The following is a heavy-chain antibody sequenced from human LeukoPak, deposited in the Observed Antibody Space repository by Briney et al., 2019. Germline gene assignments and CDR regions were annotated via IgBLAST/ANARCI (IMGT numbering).Heavy chain of an antibody. CDR2: IYPGDSDT. V-gene: IGHV5-51*01. CDR1: GYSFTSYW. D-gene: IGHD5-18*01. Sequence: GESLKISRKGSGYSFTSYWIGWVRQMPGKGLEWMGIIYPGDSDTRYSPSFQGQVTISADKSISTAYLQWSSLKASDTAMYYCARHGDTAMVYSNWFDPWGQGTLVTVSS. J-gene: IGHJ5*02. CDR3: ARHGDTAMVYSNWFDP.